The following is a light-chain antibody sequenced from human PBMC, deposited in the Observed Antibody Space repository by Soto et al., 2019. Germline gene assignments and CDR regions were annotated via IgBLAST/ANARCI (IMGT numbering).Light chain of an antibody. Sequence: FHMTRSVSTRATSVGHTVTITCRASQTIDSWLAWYQQKPGKAPKLLIYKASTLESGVPSRFSGSGSGTEFTLTISSLQPDDFATYYCQQYNSYSEAFGRGTKVDIK. CDR1: QTIDSW. CDR2: KAS. V-gene: IGKV1-5*03. CDR3: QQYNSYSEA. J-gene: IGKJ4*01.